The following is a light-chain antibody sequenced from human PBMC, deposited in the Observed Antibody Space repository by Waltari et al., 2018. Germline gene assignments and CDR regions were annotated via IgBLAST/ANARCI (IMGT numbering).Light chain of an antibody. V-gene: IGKV3-20*01. CDR3: QYYGDSPFT. Sequence: EIVLTQSPGTLSMSPGERATLSCRASQSFGNNDLAWYQQKPGQAPRLLMYGASSRATGIPDRFSGSGSGTDFTITISRLEPEDFAVYFCQYYGDSPFTFGPGTKVDLK. J-gene: IGKJ3*01. CDR1: QSFGNND. CDR2: GAS.